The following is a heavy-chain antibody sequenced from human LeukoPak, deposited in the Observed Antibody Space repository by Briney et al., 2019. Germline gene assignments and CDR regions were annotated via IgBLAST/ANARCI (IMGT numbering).Heavy chain of an antibody. CDR3: ARPTVTTGSYYYYGMDV. J-gene: IGHJ6*02. CDR1: GYSFTSYW. V-gene: IGHV5-10-1*01. Sequence: GESLRISCKGSGYSFTSYWISWVRQMPGKGLEWMGRIDPSDSYTNYSPSFQGHVTISADKSISTAYLQWSCLKASDTAMYYCARPTVTTGSYYYYGMDVWGQGTTVTVSS. CDR2: IDPSDSYT. D-gene: IGHD4-17*01.